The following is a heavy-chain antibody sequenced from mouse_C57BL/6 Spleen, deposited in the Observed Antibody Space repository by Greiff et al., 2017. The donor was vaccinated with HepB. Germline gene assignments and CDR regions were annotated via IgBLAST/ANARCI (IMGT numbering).Heavy chain of an antibody. J-gene: IGHJ4*01. CDR1: GFTFSDYG. V-gene: IGHV5-17*01. Sequence: EVQGVESGGGLVKPGGSLKLSCAASGFTFSDYGMHWVRQAPEKGLEWVAYISSGSSTIYYADTVKGRFTISRDNAKNTLVLQMTSLRSEDTAMYYCAKYDYDDAMDYWGQGTSVTVSS. CDR2: ISSGSSTI. CDR3: AKYDYDDAMDY. D-gene: IGHD2-4*01.